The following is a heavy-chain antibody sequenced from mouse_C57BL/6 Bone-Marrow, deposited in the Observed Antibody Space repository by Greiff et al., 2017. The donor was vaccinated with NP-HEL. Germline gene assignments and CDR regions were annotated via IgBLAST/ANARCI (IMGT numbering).Heavy chain of an antibody. CDR3: ARGGLRRRYFDY. CDR2: IFPGSGST. Sequence: QPGAALVMPGASVKMSCKASGYTFISYWITWVMQRPGQRVVWFGGIFPGSGSTNYNEKFKSKATLTVDTSSSTAYMQLSSLTSEYAAVYYCARGGLRRRYFDYWGQGTTLTVSS. V-gene: IGHV1-55*01. J-gene: IGHJ2*01. D-gene: IGHD2-4*01. CDR1: GYTFISYW.